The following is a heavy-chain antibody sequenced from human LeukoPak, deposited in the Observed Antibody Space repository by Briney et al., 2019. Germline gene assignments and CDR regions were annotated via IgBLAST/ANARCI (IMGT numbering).Heavy chain of an antibody. D-gene: IGHD6-19*01. CDR2: ISYDGSNK. CDR3: AKESWLAERFSYYFDY. Sequence: PGRSLRLSCAASGFTFSSYGMHWVRQAPGKGLEWVAVISYDGSNKYYADSVKGRFTISRDNSKNTLYLQMNSLRAEDTAVYYCAKESWLAERFSYYFDYGGQGTLVTVSS. J-gene: IGHJ4*02. V-gene: IGHV3-30*18. CDR1: GFTFSSYG.